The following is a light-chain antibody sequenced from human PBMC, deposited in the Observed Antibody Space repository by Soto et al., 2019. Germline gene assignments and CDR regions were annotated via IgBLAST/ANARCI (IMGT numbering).Light chain of an antibody. CDR1: SSDVGVYNS. CDR2: DVS. V-gene: IGLV2-8*01. Sequence: QSVLTQPPSASGAPGQSVTISCTGTSSDVGVYNSVSWYQQHPAQAPKLMIYDVSKRPSGVPDRFSGSKSGNTASLTVSGLQAEDEADYYCSSYAGTHIVFGTGTKVT. J-gene: IGLJ1*01. CDR3: SSYAGTHIV.